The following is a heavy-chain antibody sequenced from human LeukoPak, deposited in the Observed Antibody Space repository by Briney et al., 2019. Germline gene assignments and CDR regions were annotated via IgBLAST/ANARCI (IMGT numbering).Heavy chain of an antibody. CDR2: IYYSGST. V-gene: IGHV4-59*12. CDR1: GGSISSYY. Sequence: PSETLSLTCTVSGGSISSYYWSWIRQPPGKGLEWIGYIYYSGSTYYNPSLKSRVTISVDTSKNQFSLKLSSVTAADTAVYYCAGDWSGYNWFDPWGQGTLVTVSS. J-gene: IGHJ5*02. CDR3: AGDWSGYNWFDP. D-gene: IGHD3-3*01.